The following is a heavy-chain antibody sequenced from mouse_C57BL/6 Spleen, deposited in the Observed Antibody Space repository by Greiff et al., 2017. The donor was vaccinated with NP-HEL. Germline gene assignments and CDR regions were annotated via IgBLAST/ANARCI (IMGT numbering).Heavy chain of an antibody. CDR1: GYTFTSYW. Sequence: VQLQQPGAELVKPGASVKLSCKASGYTFTSYWMHWVKQRPGQGLEWIGMIHPNSGSTNYNEKFKSKATLTVDKSSSTAYMQLSILTSADSAVYYCARGLRNYFDYWGQGTTLTVSS. J-gene: IGHJ2*01. V-gene: IGHV1-64*01. CDR2: IHPNSGST. CDR3: ARGLRNYFDY. D-gene: IGHD1-1*01.